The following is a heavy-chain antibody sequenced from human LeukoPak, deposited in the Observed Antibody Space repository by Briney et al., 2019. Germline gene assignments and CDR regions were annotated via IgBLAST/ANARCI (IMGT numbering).Heavy chain of an antibody. V-gene: IGHV3-7*01. Sequence: GGSLRLSCAASGFTFSSYWMSWVHQAPGKGLEWVANIKQDGSEKYYVDSVKGRFTISRDNAKNSLYLQMNSLRAEDTAVYYCAREYYDFWSGYPLDYWGQGTLVTVSS. CDR1: GFTFSSYW. D-gene: IGHD3-3*01. CDR3: AREYYDFWSGYPLDY. J-gene: IGHJ4*02. CDR2: IKQDGSEK.